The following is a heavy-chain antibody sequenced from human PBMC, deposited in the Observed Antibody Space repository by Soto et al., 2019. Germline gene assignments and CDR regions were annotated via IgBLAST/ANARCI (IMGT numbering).Heavy chain of an antibody. Sequence: GESLKISCKGSGYSFTSYWIGWVREMPGKGLEWMGIIYPGDSDTRYSPSFQGQVTISADKSIGTAYLQWSSLKASDTAMYYCAREVDTTMVPYYYYGMDVWGQGTTVTVSS. CDR1: GYSFTSYW. CDR3: AREVDTTMVPYYYYGMDV. CDR2: IYPGDSDT. J-gene: IGHJ6*02. V-gene: IGHV5-51*01. D-gene: IGHD5-18*01.